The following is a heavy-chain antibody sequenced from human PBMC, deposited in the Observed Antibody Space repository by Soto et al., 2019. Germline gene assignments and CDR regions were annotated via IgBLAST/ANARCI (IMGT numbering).Heavy chain of an antibody. J-gene: IGHJ5*01. CDR1: GGSINSYY. CDR2: IYNNGTT. D-gene: IGHD3-16*01. V-gene: IGHV4-59*01. CDR3: TRGHWALDS. Sequence: SXTLSLTCTVSGGSINSYYWSWIRQPPGKGLEWIAYIYNNGTTNSNPSLKSRVTISLDTSKNQFYLNLTSVTAADTAVYYCTRGHWALDSWAQGTLVTVSS.